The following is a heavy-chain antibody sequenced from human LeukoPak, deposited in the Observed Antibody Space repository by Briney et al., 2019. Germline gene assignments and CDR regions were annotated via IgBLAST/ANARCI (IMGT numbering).Heavy chain of an antibody. J-gene: IGHJ5*02. D-gene: IGHD1-14*01. V-gene: IGHV1-8*01. Sequence: AKFSCKAFGDTFTSYDYYWVRQPTAHGIEWMGWVNPNSGNTGYAQKFQGRVTMTRNTSISTAYMELSSLRSEDTAVYYCARASFVPRKTRFDPWGQGTLVTVSS. CDR1: GDTFTSYD. CDR3: ARASFVPRKTRFDP. CDR2: VNPNSGNT.